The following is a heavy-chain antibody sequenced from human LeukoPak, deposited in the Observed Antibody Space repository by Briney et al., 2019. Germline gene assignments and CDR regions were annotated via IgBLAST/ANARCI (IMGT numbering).Heavy chain of an antibody. CDR3: ARDGDSGDFVGAFDV. J-gene: IGHJ3*01. D-gene: IGHD4-17*01. Sequence: RPSETLSLTCSVSGGSMRTYYWGWVRQTPGKGLEFIGYISDTGSTNYNPSLKSRVTISVDTSKSLFSLRLTSATAADTAVHYCARDGDSGDFVGAFDVWGQGTLVTVSS. V-gene: IGHV4-59*01. CDR2: ISDTGST. CDR1: GGSMRTYY.